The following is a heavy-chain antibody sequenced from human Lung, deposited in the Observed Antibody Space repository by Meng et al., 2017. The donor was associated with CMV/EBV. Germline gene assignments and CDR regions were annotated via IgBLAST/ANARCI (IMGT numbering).Heavy chain of an antibody. CDR2: IFYSGST. V-gene: IGHV4-39*01. CDR3: ARAYHFYDSSGYPLDFDY. D-gene: IGHD3-22*01. J-gene: IGHJ4*02. Sequence: ISSITYYWGWIRQPPGKGLEWIGIIFYSGSTYYNPSLKSRVTISVDTSKSQFSLKLSSVTAADTALYYCARAYHFYDSSGYPLDFDYWGQGTLVTVSS. CDR1: ISSITYY.